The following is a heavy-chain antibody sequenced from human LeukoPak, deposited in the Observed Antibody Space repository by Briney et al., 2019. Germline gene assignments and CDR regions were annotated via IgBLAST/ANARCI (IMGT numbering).Heavy chain of an antibody. CDR2: IRSDGSIK. CDR3: ARDDYYDSSDYYSEIDY. CDR1: GFTFSSYG. D-gene: IGHD3-22*01. Sequence: PGGSLRLSCAASGFTFSSYGMHWVRQAPGKGLEWVAFIRSDGSIKYYTESVKGRFTISRDNSKNTLYLQMNSLRAEDTAVYYCARDDYYDSSDYYSEIDYWGQGTLVTVSS. J-gene: IGHJ4*02. V-gene: IGHV3-30*02.